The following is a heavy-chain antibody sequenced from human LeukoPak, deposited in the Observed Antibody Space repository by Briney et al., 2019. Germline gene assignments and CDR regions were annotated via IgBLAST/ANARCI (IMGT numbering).Heavy chain of an antibody. V-gene: IGHV4-59*08. CDR3: AKHYGGSFDY. Sequence: PSETLSLTCTVSGGSISGYYWSWIRQPPGKGLEWIGCIYYSGSTNYNPSLTSRVTMSVDTSKNQFSLKLSSVTAADTAVYYCAKHYGGSFDYWGQGTLVTVSS. D-gene: IGHD1-26*01. CDR1: GGSISGYY. CDR2: IYYSGST. J-gene: IGHJ4*02.